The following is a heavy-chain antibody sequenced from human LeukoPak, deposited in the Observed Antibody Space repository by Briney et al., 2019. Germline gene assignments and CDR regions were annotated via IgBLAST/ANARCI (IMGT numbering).Heavy chain of an antibody. CDR2: IIPIFGTA. CDR3: ARGAGLGGMDV. J-gene: IGHJ6*03. V-gene: IGHV1-69*05. Sequence: VASVKVSCKASGGTFSSYAISWVRQAPGQGLEWMGGIIPIFGTANYAQKFQGRVTITTDESTSTAYMEPSSLRSEDTAVYYCARGAGLGGMDVWGKGTTVTVSS. CDR1: GGTFSSYA.